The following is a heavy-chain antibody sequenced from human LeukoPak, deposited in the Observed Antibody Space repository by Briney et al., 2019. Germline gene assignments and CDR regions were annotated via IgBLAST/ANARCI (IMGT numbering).Heavy chain of an antibody. J-gene: IGHJ5*02. V-gene: IGHV1-69*06. CDR1: GDTFSSYA. Sequence: ASVKVSCKACGDTFSSYAISCVRQAPGQGLEWMGGIIPIFDTTNYAQKFQGRVTITADKSTSTTYMELSSLRSEDTAVYYCARFTPQGYGWGGYNRFDPWGQGTLVTVSS. CDR2: IIPIFDTT. CDR3: ARFTPQGYGWGGYNRFDP. D-gene: IGHD3-16*01.